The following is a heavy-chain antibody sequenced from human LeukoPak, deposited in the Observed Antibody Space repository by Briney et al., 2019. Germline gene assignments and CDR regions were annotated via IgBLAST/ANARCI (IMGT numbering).Heavy chain of an antibody. CDR3: ATGGTYSSFDH. V-gene: IGHV1-18*01. Sequence: PVASVNVSCKTSGYTFTSYGISWVRQAPGQGLEWMAWINPSNGNTKDARNLQGRVTMTTDTSTNTAYMELRNLRSSDTAVYYCATGGTYSSFDHWGQGTLVTVSS. CDR2: INPSNGNT. J-gene: IGHJ4*02. D-gene: IGHD4-11*01. CDR1: GYTFTSYG.